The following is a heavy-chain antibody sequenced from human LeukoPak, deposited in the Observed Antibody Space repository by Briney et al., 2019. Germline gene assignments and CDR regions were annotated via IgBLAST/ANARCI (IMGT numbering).Heavy chain of an antibody. CDR3: ARTPILITIQDLDY. J-gene: IGHJ4*02. V-gene: IGHV1-18*01. D-gene: IGHD3-3*01. CDR2: ISAYNSNT. Sequence: GASVKVSCKASGYTFTSYGISWVRQAPGQGLEWMGWISAYNSNTNYAQKLQGRVTMTTDTSTSTAYMELRSLRSDDTAVYYCARTPILITIQDLDYWGQGTLVTVSS. CDR1: GYTFTSYG.